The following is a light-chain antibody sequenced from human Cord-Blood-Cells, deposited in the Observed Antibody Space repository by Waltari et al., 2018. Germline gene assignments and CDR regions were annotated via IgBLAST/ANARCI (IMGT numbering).Light chain of an antibody. V-gene: IGKV3-11*01. CDR1: QSVSSY. CDR3: QQRSNWAWT. J-gene: IGKJ1*01. Sequence: EIVLTHHPAHLSFPEGVGAILSCRASQSVSSYLAWYQQKPGQAPRLLIYDASNRATGIPARSSGSGSGTDFTLTISSLEPEDFAVYYCQQRSNWAWTFGQGTKVEIK. CDR2: DAS.